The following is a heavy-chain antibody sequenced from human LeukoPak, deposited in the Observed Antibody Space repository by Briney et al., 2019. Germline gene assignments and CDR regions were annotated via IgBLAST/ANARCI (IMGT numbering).Heavy chain of an antibody. CDR3: ARDLIGGNAYDY. V-gene: IGHV3-7*01. D-gene: IGHD2-15*01. CDR1: GFTFSSYW. J-gene: IGHJ4*02. Sequence: GGSLRLSCAASGFTFSSYWMSWVRQAPGKGLEWVANIKQDGSEKYYVDSVKGRFTISRDNAKSSLYLQLDSLRAEDTAVYYCARDLIGGNAYDYWGQGALVTVSS. CDR2: IKQDGSEK.